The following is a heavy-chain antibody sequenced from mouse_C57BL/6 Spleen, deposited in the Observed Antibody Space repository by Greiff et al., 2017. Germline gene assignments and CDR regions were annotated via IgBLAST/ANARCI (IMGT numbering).Heavy chain of an antibody. D-gene: IGHD1-1*01. Sequence: EVKLVESGGGLVKPGGSLKLSCAASGFTFSSYTMSWVRQTPEKRLEWVATISGGGGNTYYPDSVKGRFTISRDNAKNTLYLQMSSLRSEDTALYYCARHYYGSSYWFAYWGQGTLVTVSA. CDR3: ARHYYGSSYWFAY. CDR2: ISGGGGNT. CDR1: GFTFSSYT. V-gene: IGHV5-9*01. J-gene: IGHJ3*01.